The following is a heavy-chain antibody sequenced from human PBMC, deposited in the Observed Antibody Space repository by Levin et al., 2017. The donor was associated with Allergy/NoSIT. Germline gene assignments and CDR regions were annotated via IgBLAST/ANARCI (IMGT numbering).Heavy chain of an antibody. J-gene: IGHJ4*02. CDR1: GYTFTGYY. CDR3: ARDAAETARPTDY. D-gene: IGHD6-13*01. Sequence: GESLKISCKASGYTFTGYYMHWMRQAPGQGLEWMGWINPDSGGTNYAQKFQGRVTMTRDTSISTAYMELSRLRSDDTAVYYCARDAAETARPTDYWGRGTLVTVSS. CDR2: INPDSGGT. V-gene: IGHV1-2*02.